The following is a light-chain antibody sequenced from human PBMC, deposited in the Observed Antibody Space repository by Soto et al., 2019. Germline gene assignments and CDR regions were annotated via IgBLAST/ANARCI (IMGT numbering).Light chain of an antibody. CDR3: QEYKNDYGT. CDR1: QSIDTW. CDR2: KAS. J-gene: IGKJ1*01. Sequence: DIQMTQSPATLAASVGDRVSLTCRASQSIDTWLAWYQQKPGKAPNLLIYKASRLESGGPSRFSGSGSGTEFTLTISSLPPEDFGSYYCQEYKNDYGTFGQGTKVEIK. V-gene: IGKV1-5*03.